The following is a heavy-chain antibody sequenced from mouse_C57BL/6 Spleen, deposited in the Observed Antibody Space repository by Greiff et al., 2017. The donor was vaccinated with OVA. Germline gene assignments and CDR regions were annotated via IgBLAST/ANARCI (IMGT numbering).Heavy chain of an antibody. CDR1: GFTFSSYA. CDR2: ISDGGSYH. Sequence: DVMLVESGGGLVKPGGSLKLSCAASGFTFSSYAMSWVRQTPEKRLEWVATISDGGSYHYYPDNVKGRFPISRDNAKNHLYLQMSHLKSEDTAMYYCARDYYGNYGAMDYWGQGTSVTVSS. D-gene: IGHD2-1*01. CDR3: ARDYYGNYGAMDY. V-gene: IGHV5-4*01. J-gene: IGHJ4*01.